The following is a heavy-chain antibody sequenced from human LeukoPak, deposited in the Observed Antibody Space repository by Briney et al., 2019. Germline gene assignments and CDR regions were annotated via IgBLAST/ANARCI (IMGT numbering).Heavy chain of an antibody. V-gene: IGHV3-66*01. J-gene: IGHJ3*02. CDR1: GFTVSSNY. CDR2: IYSGGTT. CDR3: ARDEDSGSSDAVDI. Sequence: PGGSLRLSCAASGFTVSSNYMSWVRQAPGKGLEWVAVIYSGGTTYYADFVKGRFTISRDNSKNTLYLQMNSLSAEDSAVYYCARDEDSGSSDAVDIWGQGTMVTVSS. D-gene: IGHD1-26*01.